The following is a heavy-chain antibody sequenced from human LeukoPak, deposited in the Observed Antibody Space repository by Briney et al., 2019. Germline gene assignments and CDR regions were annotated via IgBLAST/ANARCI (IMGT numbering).Heavy chain of an antibody. Sequence: SETLSLTRTVSAVSISINIDHTGSIRQSPGKGHEWIVRVYYCRTTYYSPTLNRRLTISVVTSMYQSTLQLNSVPAADTAVYYCASDRYCSGGSCTHDAFDIWGQGTMVTVSS. CDR3: ASDRYCSGGSCTHDAFDI. CDR2: VYYCRTT. CDR1: AVSISINIDH. J-gene: IGHJ3*02. D-gene: IGHD2-15*01. V-gene: IGHV4-39*01.